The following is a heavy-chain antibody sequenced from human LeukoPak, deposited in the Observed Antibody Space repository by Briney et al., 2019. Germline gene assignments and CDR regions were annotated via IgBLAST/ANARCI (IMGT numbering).Heavy chain of an antibody. CDR1: GYTFTGYY. CDR3: ARDLRRSGYCSSTSCNRGYWFDP. D-gene: IGHD2-2*02. Sequence: GASVKVSCKASGYTFTGYYMHWVRQAPGQGLEWMGRINPNSGGANYAQKFQGRVTMTRDTSISTAYMELSRLRSDDTAVYYCARDLRRSGYCSSTSCNRGYWFDPWGQGTLVTVSS. J-gene: IGHJ5*02. CDR2: INPNSGGA. V-gene: IGHV1-2*06.